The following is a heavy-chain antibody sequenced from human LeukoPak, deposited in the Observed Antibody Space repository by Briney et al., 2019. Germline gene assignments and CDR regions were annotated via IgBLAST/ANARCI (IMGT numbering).Heavy chain of an antibody. Sequence: GGSPRLSCSASGFTFSNYAMHWVGQAPGKGLEYVSSISSNGGSTYYADSVKGRFTISRDNSKNTLYLQMSSLRAEDTAVYYCVSPSYGSGSYELDYWGQGTLVTVSS. CDR1: GFTFSNYA. CDR3: VSPSYGSGSYELDY. CDR2: ISSNGGST. D-gene: IGHD3-10*01. V-gene: IGHV3-64D*06. J-gene: IGHJ4*02.